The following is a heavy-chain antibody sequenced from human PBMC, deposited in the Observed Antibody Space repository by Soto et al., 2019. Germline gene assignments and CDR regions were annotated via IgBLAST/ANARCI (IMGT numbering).Heavy chain of an antibody. CDR3: ARGFSDFWSGYYLGMDV. D-gene: IGHD3-3*01. CDR2: IYHSGST. Sequence: PSETLSLTCTVSGGSISSGGYSWSWIRQPPGKGLEWIGYIYHSGSTYYNPSLKSRVTISVDRSKNQFSLKLSSVTAADTAVYYCARGFSDFWSGYYLGMDVWGQGTTVTVSS. V-gene: IGHV4-30-2*01. J-gene: IGHJ6*02. CDR1: GGSISSGGYS.